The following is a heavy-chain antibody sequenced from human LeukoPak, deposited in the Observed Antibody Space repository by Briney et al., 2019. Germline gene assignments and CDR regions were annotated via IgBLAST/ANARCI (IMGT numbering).Heavy chain of an antibody. CDR1: VYTFTSYG. V-gene: IGHV1-18*01. Sequence: ASVTVSCKASVYTFTSYGISWVRQAPGQGVEWMGWISAYNGNTNYAQKLQGRVTITTDTSTSTAYMELRSLRSDDTAVYYCATAGITIFGVALPADVWGKGTTVTVSS. D-gene: IGHD3-3*01. CDR3: ATAGITIFGVALPADV. J-gene: IGHJ6*04. CDR2: ISAYNGNT.